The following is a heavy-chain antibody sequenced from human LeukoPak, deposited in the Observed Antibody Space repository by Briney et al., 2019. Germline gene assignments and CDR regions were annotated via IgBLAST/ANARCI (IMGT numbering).Heavy chain of an antibody. CDR2: ISSSDDGT. J-gene: IGHJ4*02. D-gene: IGHD2-15*01. Sequence: GGSLRLSCAASGFIFSDYAMSWVRQAPGKGLEWVSAISSSDDGTYHAGSVRGRFTISRDSSKNTLYLQMNNLRTEDAAIYYCAKAPVTSCRGAFCYPLDSWGQGTLVTVSS. V-gene: IGHV3-23*01. CDR3: AKAPVTSCRGAFCYPLDS. CDR1: GFIFSDYA.